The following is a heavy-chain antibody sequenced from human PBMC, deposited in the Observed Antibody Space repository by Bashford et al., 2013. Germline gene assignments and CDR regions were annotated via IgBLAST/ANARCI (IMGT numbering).Heavy chain of an antibody. D-gene: IGHD4/OR15-4a*01. CDR2: IHYSGST. CDR3: AACFGTNCYGVVDP. Sequence: SETLSLTCSVSGGSISSSSYYWGWIRQPPGKGLEWIGSIHYSGSTYYKPSLKSRVTISVDTSKNQFSLKLSSVTAADTALYYCAACFGTNCYGVVDPWGRGTLVTVSS. CDR1: GGSISSSSYY. V-gene: IGHV4-39*01. J-gene: IGHJ5*02.